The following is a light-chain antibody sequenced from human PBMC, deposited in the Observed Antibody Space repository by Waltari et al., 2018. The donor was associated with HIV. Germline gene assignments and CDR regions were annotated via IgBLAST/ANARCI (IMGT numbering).Light chain of an antibody. Sequence: DIVMTQTPLSLSVTPGQPASISCKSSQSLLPSDGKSYLYWYLQNPGQPPQLLFYEVSNRFSGVTYRFSGSGSGTDFTLKVSRVEAEDVGVYYCMQSIQLPLTVGGETKVEIK. CDR3: MQSIQLPLT. V-gene: IGKV2D-29*01. J-gene: IGKJ4*01. CDR2: EVS. CDR1: QSLLPSDGKSY.